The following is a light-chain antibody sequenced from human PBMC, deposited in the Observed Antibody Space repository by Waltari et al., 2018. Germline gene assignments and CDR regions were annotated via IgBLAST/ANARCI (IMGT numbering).Light chain of an antibody. J-gene: IGKJ4*01. CDR2: DVS. CDR3: QQRNKWPVT. V-gene: IGKV3-11*01. CDR1: QSVANY. Sequence: DIVLTQSPATLSLSPGERATLSCRASQSVANYLAWYQQKPGQAPRLLNYDVSNRATDIPARFRGSGFATDFTLTISDLKPEDIAVYYCQQRNKWPVTFGGGTKVEIK.